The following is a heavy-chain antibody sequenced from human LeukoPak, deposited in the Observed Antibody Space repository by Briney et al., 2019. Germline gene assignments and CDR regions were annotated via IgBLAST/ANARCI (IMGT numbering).Heavy chain of an antibody. V-gene: IGHV3-7*01. D-gene: IGHD6-6*01. CDR1: GFIFSHYW. CDR3: ARIGYSSSSFDY. CDR2: IKQDGSVK. J-gene: IGHJ4*02. Sequence: HAGGSLRLSCGASGFIFSHYWMSWVRQAPGKGLEWVANIKQDGSVKYYVDSLKGRFTISRDNARNPVYLQMNSLRAEDTAVYYCARIGYSSSSFDYWGQGTLVTVSS.